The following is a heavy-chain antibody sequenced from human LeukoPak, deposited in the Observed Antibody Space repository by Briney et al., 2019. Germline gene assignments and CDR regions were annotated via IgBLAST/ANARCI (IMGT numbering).Heavy chain of an antibody. CDR3: ARESGSSTTRSFDY. V-gene: IGHV4-4*07. CDR2: IYTSGSS. Sequence: SETLSLTCSVSGDSISSYYWSWVRQPASKGLEWIGRIYTSGSSNYNPSLKTRVTMSVDTSKNQFSLKLTSVTAADTAVYYCARESGSSTTRSFDYWGLGTLVTVSS. CDR1: GDSISSYY. J-gene: IGHJ4*02. D-gene: IGHD1-26*01.